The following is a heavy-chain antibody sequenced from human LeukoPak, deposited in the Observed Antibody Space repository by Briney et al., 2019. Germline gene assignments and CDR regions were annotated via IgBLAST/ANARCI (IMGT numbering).Heavy chain of an antibody. CDR3: ARGTRGYSSSTLVPATYFDY. Sequence: ASVKVSCKASGYTFTGYYMHWVRQAPGQGLEWMGWINPNSGGTNYAQKFQGWVTMTRDTSISTAYMELSRLRSDDTAVYYCARGTRGYSSSTLVPATYFDYWGQGTLVTVSS. J-gene: IGHJ4*02. V-gene: IGHV1-2*04. D-gene: IGHD6-13*01. CDR1: GYTFTGYY. CDR2: INPNSGGT.